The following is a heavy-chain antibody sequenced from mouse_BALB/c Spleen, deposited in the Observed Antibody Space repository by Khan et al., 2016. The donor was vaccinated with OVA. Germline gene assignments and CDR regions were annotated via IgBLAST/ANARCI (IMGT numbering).Heavy chain of an antibody. CDR1: GFSLTNYG. CDR2: IWSDGST. V-gene: IGHV2-6-1*01. CDR3: ARQPYYHYNIMGY. D-gene: IGHD2-10*01. Sequence: VQLQESGPGLVAPSQSLSITCTISGFSLTNYGIHWVRKPPGKGLEWLVVIWSDGSTTYNSALKSRLTISKDNSKSQVFLKMNSLQTDDTAMYFCARQPYYHYNIMGYWGQGTSVTVSS. J-gene: IGHJ4*01.